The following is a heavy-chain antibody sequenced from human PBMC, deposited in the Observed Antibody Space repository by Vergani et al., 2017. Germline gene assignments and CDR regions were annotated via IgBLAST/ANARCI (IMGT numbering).Heavy chain of an antibody. CDR1: GFTFSSYA. CDR3: ARDAGSCWYLFVY. CDR2: ISYDGSNK. Sequence: QVQLVESGGGVVQPGRSLRLSCAASGFTFSSYAMHWVRQAPGKGLEWVAVISYDGSNKYYADSVKGRFTISRDNSKNTLYLQMNSLRAEDTAVYYCARDAGSCWYLFVYWGQGTLVTVSS. V-gene: IGHV3-30-3*01. D-gene: IGHD6-19*01. J-gene: IGHJ4*02.